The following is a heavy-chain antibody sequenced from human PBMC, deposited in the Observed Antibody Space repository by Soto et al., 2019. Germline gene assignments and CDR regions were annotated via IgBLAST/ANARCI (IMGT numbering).Heavy chain of an antibody. CDR3: ATFAGTACINGLDV. CDR1: GYTFTNYW. Sequence: GESLKISCQGSGYTFTNYWIVWVRQLPGKGLEWMGIIYPRDSHTTYSPSFQGQVTISDDKSLNSAFLQWSSLKASDTATYYCATFAGTACINGLDVWGQGTTVTVSS. CDR2: IYPRDSHT. V-gene: IGHV5-51*01. D-gene: IGHD5-18*01. J-gene: IGHJ3*01.